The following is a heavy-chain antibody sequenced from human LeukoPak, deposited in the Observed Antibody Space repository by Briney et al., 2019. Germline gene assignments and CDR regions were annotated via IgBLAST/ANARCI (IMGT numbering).Heavy chain of an antibody. D-gene: IGHD3-10*01. J-gene: IGHJ4*02. Sequence: PGGSLRLSCAASGFTFSSYSMNWVRQAPGKGLEWVSSISSSSSYTYYADSVKGRFTISRDNDKTTLYLQMNGLRVEDTAVYYCASGYYYGSWSPDYWGQGILVTVSS. CDR1: GFTFSSYS. CDR3: ASGYYYGSWSPDY. V-gene: IGHV3-21*01. CDR2: ISSSSSYT.